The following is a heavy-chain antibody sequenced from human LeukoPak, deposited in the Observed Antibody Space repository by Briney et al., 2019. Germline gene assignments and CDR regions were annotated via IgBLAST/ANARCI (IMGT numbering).Heavy chain of an antibody. V-gene: IGHV4-4*07. J-gene: IGHJ6*02. CDR3: ARTERWLQNYYYYGMDV. D-gene: IGHD5-24*01. Sequence: KPSETLSLTCTVSGGSIGSYYWSWIRQPAGKGLEWIGRIYTSGSTNYNPSLKSRVTMSVDTSKNQFSLKLSSVTAADTAVYYCARTERWLQNYYYYGMDVWGQGTTVTVSS. CDR1: GGSIGSYY. CDR2: IYTSGST.